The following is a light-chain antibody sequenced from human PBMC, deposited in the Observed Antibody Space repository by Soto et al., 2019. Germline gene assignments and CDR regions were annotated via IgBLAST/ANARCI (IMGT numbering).Light chain of an antibody. J-gene: IGKJ4*01. CDR1: QSLVYSDGFTY. V-gene: IGKV2-30*01. Sequence: DVVMTQSPLSLPVTLGQPASISCKSTQSLVYSDGFTYLNWFHQRPGQSPRRLIYKVSNRDSGVPDRCSGSGSDTDFTLHISRVEAEDVGVYYCMQGTHWPLTFGGGNKVEIK. CDR2: KVS. CDR3: MQGTHWPLT.